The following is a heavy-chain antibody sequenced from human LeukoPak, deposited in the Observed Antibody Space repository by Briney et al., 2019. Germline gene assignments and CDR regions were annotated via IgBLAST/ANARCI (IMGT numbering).Heavy chain of an antibody. CDR2: ISAYNGNT. D-gene: IGHD2-15*01. V-gene: IGHV1-18*01. J-gene: IGHJ5*02. Sequence: GASVKVSCKASGYTFTSYGISWVRQAPGQGLEWMGWISAYNGNTNYAQKLQGRVTMTTDTSTSTAYMELSSLRSEDTAVYYCARDPIVVVVAATWFLGFDPWGQGTLVTVSS. CDR1: GYTFTSYG. CDR3: ARDPIVVVVAATWFLGFDP.